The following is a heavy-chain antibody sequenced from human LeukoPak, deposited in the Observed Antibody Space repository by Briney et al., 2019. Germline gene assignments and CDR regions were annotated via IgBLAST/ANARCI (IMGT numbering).Heavy chain of an antibody. Sequence: ASVKVSCKASGYTFTGYYMHWVRQAPGQGLEWMGRINPNSGGTNYAQKFQGRVTMTRDTSISTAYMELSRLRSDDTAVYYCARVVAVDKNWFDPWGQGTLVTVSS. J-gene: IGHJ5*02. CDR2: INPNSGGT. CDR1: GYTFTGYY. CDR3: ARVVAVDKNWFDP. D-gene: IGHD6-19*01. V-gene: IGHV1-2*06.